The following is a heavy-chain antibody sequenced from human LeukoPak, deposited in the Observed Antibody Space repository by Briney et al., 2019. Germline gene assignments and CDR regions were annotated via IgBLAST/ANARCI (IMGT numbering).Heavy chain of an antibody. J-gene: IGHJ4*02. V-gene: IGHV3-48*01. Sequence: GGSLRLSCAASGFTFSSYSMNWVRQAPGKGLGWVSYISSSSSTIYYADSVKGRFTISRDNAKNSLYLQMNSLRAEDTAVYYCARGFSGSYFGYWGQGTLVTVSS. CDR1: GFTFSSYS. D-gene: IGHD1-26*01. CDR3: ARGFSGSYFGY. CDR2: ISSSSSTI.